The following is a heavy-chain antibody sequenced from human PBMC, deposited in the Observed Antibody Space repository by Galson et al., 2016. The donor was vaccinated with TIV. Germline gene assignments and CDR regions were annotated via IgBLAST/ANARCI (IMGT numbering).Heavy chain of an antibody. Sequence: SLRLSCAASGFIFSKADMHWVRQVKGKGLEWVASAGLRDDTYYAESMRGRFTIFRVSAQNSVYLQMNSLRVEDAAMYYCAKGLKGTPGIDYNMDVWGQGTTVTVSS. V-gene: IGHV3-13*01. CDR2: AGLRDDT. CDR1: GFIFSKAD. J-gene: IGHJ6*02. D-gene: IGHD1-7*01. CDR3: AKGLKGTPGIDYNMDV.